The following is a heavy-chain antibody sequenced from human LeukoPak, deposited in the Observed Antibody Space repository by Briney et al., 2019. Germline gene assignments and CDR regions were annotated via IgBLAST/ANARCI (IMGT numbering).Heavy chain of an antibody. J-gene: IGHJ6*03. V-gene: IGHV5-51*01. CDR1: GYSFTSYW. CDR3: ARHDRTSPYFGVVMTYYYYMDV. Sequence: KGGESLKISCKGSGYSFTSYWIGWVRQMPGKGLEWMGIIYPGDSDTRYSPSFQGQVTISADKSISTAYLQWSSLKASDTAMYYCARHDRTSPYFGVVMTYYYYMDVWGKGTTVTVSS. D-gene: IGHD3-3*01. CDR2: IYPGDSDT.